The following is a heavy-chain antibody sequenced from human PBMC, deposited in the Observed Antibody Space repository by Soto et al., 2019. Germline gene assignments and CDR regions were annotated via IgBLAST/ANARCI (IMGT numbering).Heavy chain of an antibody. CDR2: INHSGST. V-gene: IGHV4-34*01. D-gene: IGHD6-13*01. CDR1: GGSFSGYY. Sequence: SETLSLTCAVYGGSFSGYYWSWIRQPPGKGLEWIGEINHSGSTNYNQSLKSRVTISVDTSKNQFSLKLSSVTAADTAVYYCARGPALSSSYLYYFDYWGQGTLVTVSS. CDR3: ARGPALSSSYLYYFDY. J-gene: IGHJ4*02.